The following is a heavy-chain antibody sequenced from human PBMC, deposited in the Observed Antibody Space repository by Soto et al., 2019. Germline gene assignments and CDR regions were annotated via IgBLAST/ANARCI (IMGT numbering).Heavy chain of an antibody. D-gene: IGHD3-10*01. V-gene: IGHV3-21*01. CDR2: ISSSSSYI. CDR3: ARDLHVRGAVGMDV. Sequence: EVQLVESGGGLVKPGGSLRLSCAASGFTFSSYSMNWVRQAPGKGLEWVSSISSSSSYIYYADSVKGRFTISRDNAKNSLYLQMKSLRAEDTAVYYCARDLHVRGAVGMDVWGQGTTVTVSS. J-gene: IGHJ6*02. CDR1: GFTFSSYS.